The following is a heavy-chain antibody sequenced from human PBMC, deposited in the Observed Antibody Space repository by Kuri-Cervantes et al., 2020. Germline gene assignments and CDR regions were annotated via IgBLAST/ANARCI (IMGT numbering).Heavy chain of an antibody. CDR1: GYSFTSYW. CDR3: ARQGYWDGDY. D-gene: IGHD1-26*01. Sequence: GEFLKISCKGSGYSFTSYWIGRVRQMPGKGLEWMGIIYPGDSDTRYSPSFQVQVTISADKSISTVYLQWSSLKASDTAMYYCARQGYWDGDYWGQGTLVTVSS. V-gene: IGHV5-51*01. CDR2: IYPGDSDT. J-gene: IGHJ4*02.